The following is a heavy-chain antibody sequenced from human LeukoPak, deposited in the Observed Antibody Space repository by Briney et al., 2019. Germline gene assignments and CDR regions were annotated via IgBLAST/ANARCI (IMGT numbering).Heavy chain of an antibody. J-gene: IGHJ4*02. Sequence: GSLRLSCAASGFTFSSYGMSWVRQAPGKGLEWVSVISGSGRTTYYADSVKGRFTISRDNSKNTLYLQMNSLRAEDTAIYYCAKRVVPPYYFDFWGQGALVTVSS. CDR2: ISGSGRTT. D-gene: IGHD4-23*01. V-gene: IGHV3-23*01. CDR1: GFTFSSYG. CDR3: AKRVVPPYYFDF.